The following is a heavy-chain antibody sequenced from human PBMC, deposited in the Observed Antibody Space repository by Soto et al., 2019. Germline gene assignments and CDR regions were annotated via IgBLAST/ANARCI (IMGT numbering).Heavy chain of an antibody. CDR3: AKDIGPFTRNDLDY. Sequence: EVQLVESGGGLVQPGRSLRLSCVASGFTFDDYAMHWVRQAPGKGLEWVSSISWNSDNMAYADSVKGRFAISRDNAKNSLYLQMNSLRPEDTALYYCAKDIGPFTRNDLDYWGQGTLVTVSS. CDR2: ISWNSDNM. D-gene: IGHD1-1*01. J-gene: IGHJ4*02. CDR1: GFTFDDYA. V-gene: IGHV3-9*01.